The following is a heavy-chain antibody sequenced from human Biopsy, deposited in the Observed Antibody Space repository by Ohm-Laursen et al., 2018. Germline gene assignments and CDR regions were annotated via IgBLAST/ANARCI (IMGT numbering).Heavy chain of an antibody. CDR2: INAKTGGT. V-gene: IGHV1-2*02. CDR1: GYTFTGYH. Sequence: ASVKVSCKASGYTFTGYHVHWVRQAPGQGLEWMGWINAKTGGTNYAQKFQGRVTMTRDTSISTAYVDLSSLRSDDTAVYYCTRGGYYYDSLAYYYWFDPWGQGTLVIVSS. D-gene: IGHD3-22*01. J-gene: IGHJ5*02. CDR3: TRGGYYYDSLAYYYWFDP.